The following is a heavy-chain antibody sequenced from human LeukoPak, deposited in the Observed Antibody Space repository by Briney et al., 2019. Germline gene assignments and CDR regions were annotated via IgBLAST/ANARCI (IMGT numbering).Heavy chain of an antibody. CDR3: ARPDSSGFPLDAFDI. CDR1: GFTFSSYS. D-gene: IGHD3-22*01. V-gene: IGHV3-21*01. Sequence: KPGGSLRLSCAASGFTFSSYSMNWVRQAPGKGLEWVSSISSSSSYIYYADSVKGRSTISRDNAKNSLYLQMNSLRAEDTAVYYCARPDSSGFPLDAFDIWGQGTMVTVSS. J-gene: IGHJ3*02. CDR2: ISSSSSYI.